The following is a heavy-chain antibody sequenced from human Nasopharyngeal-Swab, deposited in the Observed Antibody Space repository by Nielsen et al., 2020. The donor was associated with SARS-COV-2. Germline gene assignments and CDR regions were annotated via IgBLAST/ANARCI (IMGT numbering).Heavy chain of an antibody. V-gene: IGHV3-7*03. D-gene: IGHD2-15*01. Sequence: GESLKISCAASGFTFSSYWMSWVRQAPGKGLEWVANIKQDGSEKYYVDSVKGRFTISRDNSKNKLYLQMHSLRAEDTAVYYCAKDRYCSGGACYFNGFDYWGQGTLVTVSS. CDR1: GFTFSSYW. CDR3: AKDRYCSGGACYFNGFDY. CDR2: IKQDGSEK. J-gene: IGHJ4*02.